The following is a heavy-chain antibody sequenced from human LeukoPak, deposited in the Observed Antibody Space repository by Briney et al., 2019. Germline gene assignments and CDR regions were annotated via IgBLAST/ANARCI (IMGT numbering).Heavy chain of an antibody. D-gene: IGHD3-10*01. J-gene: IGHJ6*02. CDR2: ISYDGSNK. CDR3: AKNLLWFGELFPAPPYYYGMDV. Sequence: PGGSLRLSCAASGFTFSSYGMHWVRQAPGKGVGWVAVISYDGSNKYYADSVKGRFTISRDNSKNTLYLQMNSLRAEDTAVYYCAKNLLWFGELFPAPPYYYGMDVWGQGTTVTVSS. CDR1: GFTFSSYG. V-gene: IGHV3-30*18.